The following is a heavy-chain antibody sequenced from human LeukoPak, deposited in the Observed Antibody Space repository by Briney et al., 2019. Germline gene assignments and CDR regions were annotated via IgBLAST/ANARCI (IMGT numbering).Heavy chain of an antibody. CDR1: GFTFSSYA. V-gene: IGHV3-23*01. J-gene: IGHJ4*02. CDR2: ISGSGGST. CDR3: ARGRGYSGYDLVFDY. Sequence: GGSLRLSCAASGFTFSSYAMSWVRQAPGKGLEWVSGISGSGGSTYYADSVKGRFTISRDNAKNSLYLQMNSLRAEDTAVYYCARGRGYSGYDLVFDYWGQGTLVTVSS. D-gene: IGHD5-12*01.